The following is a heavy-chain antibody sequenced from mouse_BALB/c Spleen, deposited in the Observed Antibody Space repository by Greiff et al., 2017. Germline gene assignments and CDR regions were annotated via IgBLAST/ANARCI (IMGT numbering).Heavy chain of an antibody. V-gene: IGHV3-2*02. Sequence: EVKLVESGPGLVKPSQSLSLTCTVTGYSITSDYAWNWIRQFPGNKLEWMGYISYSGSTSYNPSLKSRISITRDTSKNQFFLQLNSVTTEDTATYYCARDLGGYFDYWGQGTTLTVSS. CDR2: ISYSGST. D-gene: IGHD3-3*01. CDR3: ARDLGGYFDY. J-gene: IGHJ2*01. CDR1: GYSITSDYA.